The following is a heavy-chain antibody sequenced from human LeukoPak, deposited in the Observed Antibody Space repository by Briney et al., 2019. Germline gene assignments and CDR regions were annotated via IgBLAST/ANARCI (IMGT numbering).Heavy chain of an antibody. CDR3: ATEGYASNWYPD. V-gene: IGHV4-39*07. CDR1: GGSIFSTSYY. CDR2: IYYSGST. Sequence: SETLSLTCTVSGGSIFSTSYYWGWIRQPPGKGLEWIGYIYYSGSTYYNPSLKSRVTISVDTSKNQFSLKLRSVTAADTAVYYCATEGYASNWYPDWGQGILVTVSS. D-gene: IGHD6-13*01. J-gene: IGHJ4*02.